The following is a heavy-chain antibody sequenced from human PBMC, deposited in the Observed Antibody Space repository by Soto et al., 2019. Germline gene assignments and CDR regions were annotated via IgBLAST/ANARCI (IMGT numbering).Heavy chain of an antibody. Sequence: GGSLRLSCAASGFTFSSYAMSWVRQAPGKGLEWVSAISCSGGSTYYEDSVKVRFTISRDNSNNTLYLQMNSLRAEDTAVYYCAKTHSAWYDFHXWGQATLVTVSX. CDR3: AKTHSAWYDFHX. V-gene: IGHV3-23*01. D-gene: IGHD6-19*01. CDR2: ISCSGGST. CDR1: GFTFSSYA. J-gene: IGHJ4*02.